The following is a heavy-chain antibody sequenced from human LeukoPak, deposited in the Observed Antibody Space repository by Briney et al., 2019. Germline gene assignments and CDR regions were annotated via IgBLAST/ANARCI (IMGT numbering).Heavy chain of an antibody. Sequence: SGGSLRLSCEASGFTFSSYAMHWVRQAPGKGLEWVAVISYDGSNKYYADSVKGRFTISRDNSKNTLYLQMNSLRADDTAVFYCARDRAYDILTGYYGTQSEMYYFDSWGQGTLSPCPQ. CDR3: ARDRAYDILTGYYGTQSEMYYFDS. D-gene: IGHD3-9*01. CDR1: GFTFSSYA. CDR2: ISYDGSNK. V-gene: IGHV3-30*04. J-gene: IGHJ4*02.